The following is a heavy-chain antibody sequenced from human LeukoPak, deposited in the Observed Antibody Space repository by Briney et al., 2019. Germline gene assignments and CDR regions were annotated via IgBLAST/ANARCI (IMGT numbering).Heavy chain of an antibody. J-gene: IGHJ4*02. Sequence: GGSLRLSCAASGFTFSGYSMNWVRQAPGKGLEWVSYISSSGTTIYYADSVKGRFTISRDNAKNSLYLQMNSLRDEDTAVYYCARDYSSNWLFDYWGQGTLVTVSS. CDR1: GFTFSGYS. D-gene: IGHD6-13*01. CDR2: ISSSGTTI. V-gene: IGHV3-48*02. CDR3: ARDYSSNWLFDY.